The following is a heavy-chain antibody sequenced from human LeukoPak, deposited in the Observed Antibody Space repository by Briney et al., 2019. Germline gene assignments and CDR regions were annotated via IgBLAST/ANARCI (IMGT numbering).Heavy chain of an antibody. V-gene: IGHV4-39*01. D-gene: IGHD3-3*01. CDR2: IYYSGST. J-gene: IGHJ4*02. CDR1: GGSISSSSYY. Sequence: SETLSLTCTVSGGSISSSSYYWGWSRQPPGKGLEWIGSIYYSGSTYYNPSLKSRVTISVDTSKNQFSLKLSSVTAADTAVYYRARLTDFWSGYYLFDYWGQGTLVTVSS. CDR3: ARLTDFWSGYYLFDY.